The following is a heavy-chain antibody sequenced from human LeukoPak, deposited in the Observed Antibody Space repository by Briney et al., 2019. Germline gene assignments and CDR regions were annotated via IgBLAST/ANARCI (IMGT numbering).Heavy chain of an antibody. D-gene: IGHD5-12*01. J-gene: IGHJ4*02. CDR2: ISGSGGST. CDR1: GFPFSSYA. V-gene: IGHV3-23*01. CDR3: ARDLLVATKGDY. Sequence: GGSLRLSCAASGFPFSSYAMSWVRQAPGKGLEWVSAISGSGGSTYYADSVKGRFTISRDNSKNTLYLQMNSLRAEDTAVYYCARDLLVATKGDYWGQGTLVTVSS.